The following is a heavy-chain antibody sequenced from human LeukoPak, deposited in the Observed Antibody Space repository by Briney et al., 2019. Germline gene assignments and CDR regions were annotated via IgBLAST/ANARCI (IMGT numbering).Heavy chain of an antibody. CDR2: IWYDGTKK. D-gene: IGHD2-2*01. J-gene: IGHJ4*02. Sequence: GGSLRLSCAASGFTFSDFGMHWVRQAPGRGLEWVAVIWYDGTKKYYADSVKGRFTISRDDSRNTLYLQMNSLRPEDTAIYYCARDLCSTTSCLDYWGQGTLVTVSS. CDR1: GFTFSDFG. CDR3: ARDLCSTTSCLDY. V-gene: IGHV3-33*01.